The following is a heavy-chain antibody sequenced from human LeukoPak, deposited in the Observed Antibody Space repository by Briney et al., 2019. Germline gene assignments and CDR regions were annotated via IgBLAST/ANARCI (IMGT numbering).Heavy chain of an antibody. V-gene: IGHV3-21*01. CDR1: GFTFSSYW. CDR2: ISSSSSYI. Sequence: GGSLRLSCAASGFTFSSYWMNWVRQAPGKGLEWVSSISSSSSYIYYADSVRGRFTISRDNAKNSLYLQMNSLRAEDTAVFYCARFPYSDSDSVNFDYWGQGTLVTVSS. D-gene: IGHD5-12*01. CDR3: ARFPYSDSDSVNFDY. J-gene: IGHJ4*02.